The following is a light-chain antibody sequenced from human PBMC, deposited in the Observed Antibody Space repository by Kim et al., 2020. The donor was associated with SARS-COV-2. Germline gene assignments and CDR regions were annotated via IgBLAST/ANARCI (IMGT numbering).Light chain of an antibody. V-gene: IGKV3-11*01. CDR1: QSVSSY. CDR2: DAS. J-gene: IGKJ4*01. Sequence: EIVLTQSPATLSLSPGEGATLSCRASQSVSSYLVWYQQKPGQPPRLLIYDASNRATGIPTRFSGSGSGTDFTLTISSLEPEDFAVYYCQQRSNWPLTFGGGTKVDIK. CDR3: QQRSNWPLT.